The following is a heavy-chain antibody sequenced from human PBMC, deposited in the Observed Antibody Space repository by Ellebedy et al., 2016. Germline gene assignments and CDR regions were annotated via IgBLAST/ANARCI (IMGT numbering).Heavy chain of an antibody. CDR2: IIPIFGTA. V-gene: IGHV1-69*13. Sequence: SVKVSXXASGGTFSSYAISWVRQAPGQGLEWMGGIIPIFGTANYAQKFQGRVTITADESTSTAYMELSSLRSEDTAVYYCARGEGSSGYLDYFDYWGQGTLVTVSS. J-gene: IGHJ4*02. CDR3: ARGEGSSGYLDYFDY. CDR1: GGTFSSYA. D-gene: IGHD5-12*01.